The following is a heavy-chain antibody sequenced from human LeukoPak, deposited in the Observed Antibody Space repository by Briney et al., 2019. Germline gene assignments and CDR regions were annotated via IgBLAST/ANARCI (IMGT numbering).Heavy chain of an antibody. CDR1: GGSFSGYY. D-gene: IGHD2-8*01. Sequence: SETLSLTCAVYGGSFSGYYWSWIRQPPGKGLEWIGEINHSGSTNYNPSLKSRVTISVDTSKNQFSLKLSSVTAADTAVYYCARGPLVLMVYGTYYCYYYYMDVWGKGTTVTVSS. CDR3: ARGPLVLMVYGTYYCYYYYMDV. J-gene: IGHJ6*03. CDR2: INHSGST. V-gene: IGHV4-34*01.